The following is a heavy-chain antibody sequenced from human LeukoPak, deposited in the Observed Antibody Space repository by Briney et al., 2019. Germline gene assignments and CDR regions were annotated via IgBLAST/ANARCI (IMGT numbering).Heavy chain of an antibody. J-gene: IGHJ6*03. Sequence: GGSLRLSCGASGFTFSDCYMSWIRQAPGKGLEWVSYISSSGSTIYYADSVKGRFTISRDNAKNSLYLQMNSLRAEDTAVYYCARAIFGVVILYYMDVWGKGTTVTVSS. V-gene: IGHV3-11*04. CDR2: ISSSGSTI. CDR1: GFTFSDCY. D-gene: IGHD3-3*01. CDR3: ARAIFGVVILYYMDV.